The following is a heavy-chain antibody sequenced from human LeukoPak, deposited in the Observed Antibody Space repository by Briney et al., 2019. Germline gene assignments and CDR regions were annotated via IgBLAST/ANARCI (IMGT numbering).Heavy chain of an antibody. CDR3: AKSGSSSWYDPFDY. J-gene: IGHJ4*02. CDR1: GFTFSSYT. V-gene: IGHV3-21*04. CDR2: IISSGSYI. D-gene: IGHD6-13*01. Sequence: GGSLRLSCAASGFTFSSYTMNWVRQAPGKGLEWVSSIISSGSYIYYADSVKGRFTISRDNAKNSLYLQMNSLRAEDTAVYYCAKSGSSSWYDPFDYWGQGTLVTVSS.